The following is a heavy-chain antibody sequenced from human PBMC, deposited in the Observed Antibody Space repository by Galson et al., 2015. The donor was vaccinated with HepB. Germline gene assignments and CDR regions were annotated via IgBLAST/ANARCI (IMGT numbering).Heavy chain of an antibody. Sequence: QSGAEVKKPGESLKISCKGSGYSFDSYWIGWVRQMPGKGLEWLGSIYPRASDIRYSQSFQGQVSISADKSINTAYLQWSSLKASDTAMYFCARRKIYGSGNYSMDVWSHGTMVTVSS. CDR1: GYSFDSYW. V-gene: IGHV5-51*01. CDR2: IYPRASDI. J-gene: IGHJ6*02. D-gene: IGHD2-15*01. CDR3: ARRKIYGSGNYSMDV.